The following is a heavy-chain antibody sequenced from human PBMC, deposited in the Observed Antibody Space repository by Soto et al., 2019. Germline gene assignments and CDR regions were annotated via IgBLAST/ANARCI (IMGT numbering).Heavy chain of an antibody. CDR1: GGSISSGGYY. CDR3: ATTVVPAAIFAFDI. D-gene: IGHD2-2*01. V-gene: IGHV4-31*03. J-gene: IGHJ3*02. CDR2: IYYSGST. Sequence: SETLSLTCTVSGGSISSGGYYWSWIRQHPGKGLEWIGYIYYSGSTYYNPSLKSRVTISVDTSKNQFSLKLSSVTAADTAVYYCATTVVPAAIFAFDIWGQGTMVNVS.